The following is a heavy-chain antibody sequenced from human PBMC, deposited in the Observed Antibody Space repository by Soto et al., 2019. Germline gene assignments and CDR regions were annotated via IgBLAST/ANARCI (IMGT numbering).Heavy chain of an antibody. J-gene: IGHJ3*01. Sequence: GGSLRLSCAASGFTFSTYAMSWVRQAPGKGLEWVSSITGSGSGSGINQYYADSVKGRFNISRDNSKNTLSLHMHSLSLDDTAVYYCAKSSAVADAFDFWGQGTMVTVSS. CDR1: GFTFSTYA. D-gene: IGHD6-19*01. V-gene: IGHV3-23*01. CDR2: ITGSGSGSGINQ. CDR3: AKSSAVADAFDF.